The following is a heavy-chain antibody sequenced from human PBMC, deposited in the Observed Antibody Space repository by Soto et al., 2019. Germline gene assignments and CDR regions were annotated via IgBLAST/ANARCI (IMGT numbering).Heavy chain of an antibody. CDR3: ATFRGDGAGEYLDF. CDR1: GDSSRGYY. CDR2: ISYTGST. V-gene: IGHV4-59*08. D-gene: IGHD2-21*01. Sequence: QVQLQESGPGLVKPSETLSLTCTVSGDSSRGYYWTWIRQPPGRGLEWIGLISYTGSTNSNPSLKSRVTISVDTSKNRFSLRLTSVTDADTAVYYCATFRGDGAGEYLDFWGQGALVTVSS. J-gene: IGHJ4*02.